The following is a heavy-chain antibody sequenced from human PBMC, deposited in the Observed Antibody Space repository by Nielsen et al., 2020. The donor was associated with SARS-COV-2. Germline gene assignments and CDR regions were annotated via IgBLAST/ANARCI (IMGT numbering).Heavy chain of an antibody. CDR2: INPNSGGT. D-gene: IGHD6-6*01. CDR1: GYTFTSYY. V-gene: IGHV1-2*06. J-gene: IGHJ5*02. CDR3: ARDRIAARLCNWFDP. Sequence: ASVKVSCKASGYTFTSYYMHWVRQAPGQGLEWMGRINPNSGGTNYAQKFQGRVTMTRDTSISTAYMELSRLRSDDTAVYYCARDRIAARLCNWFDPWGQGTLVTVSS.